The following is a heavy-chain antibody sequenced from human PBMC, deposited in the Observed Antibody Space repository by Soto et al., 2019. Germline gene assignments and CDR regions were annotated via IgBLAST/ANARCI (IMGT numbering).Heavy chain of an antibody. CDR2: IIPIFGTA. Sequence: QVQLVQSGAEVKKPGSSVKVSCKASVGTFSSYAISWVRQAPGQGLEWMGGIIPIFGTANYAQKFQGRVTITADESTSTAYMELSSLRSEDTAVYYCAGREGRLREGPFAYWGQGTLVTVSS. J-gene: IGHJ4*02. CDR3: AGREGRLREGPFAY. D-gene: IGHD4-17*01. V-gene: IGHV1-69*01. CDR1: VGTFSSYA.